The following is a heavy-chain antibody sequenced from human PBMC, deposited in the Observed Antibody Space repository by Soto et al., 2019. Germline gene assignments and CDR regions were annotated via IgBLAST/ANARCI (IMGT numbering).Heavy chain of an antibody. D-gene: IGHD3-16*01. V-gene: IGHV1-18*01. CDR3: ARGGWSYGSLRAFDI. CDR2: ISAYNGNT. CDR1: GYTFTSYC. J-gene: IGHJ3*02. Sequence: ASVKVSCKASGYTFTSYCISWVRQAPGQGLEWMGWISAYNGNTNYAQKLQGRVTMTTDTSTSTACMELRSLRSDDTAVYYCARGGWSYGSLRAFDIWGQGTMVTVSS.